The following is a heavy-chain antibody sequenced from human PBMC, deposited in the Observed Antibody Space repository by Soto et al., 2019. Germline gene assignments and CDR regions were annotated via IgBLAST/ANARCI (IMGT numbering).Heavy chain of an antibody. CDR1: GYTFTTYH. CDR2: IDPIGGNT. V-gene: IGHV1-46*01. J-gene: IGHJ1*01. CDR3: VRGYCTSSASCEGDFQH. Sequence: QVQLVQSGAEVKEPGASVKISCKASGYTFTTYHIHWVRQAPGQGLDWMGMIDPIGGNTGYARKFQDRVAMTRDTSTGTAYIEVNRLRFDHTAMYFCVRGYCTSSASCEGDFQHWGQGTLVTVSS. D-gene: IGHD2-2*01.